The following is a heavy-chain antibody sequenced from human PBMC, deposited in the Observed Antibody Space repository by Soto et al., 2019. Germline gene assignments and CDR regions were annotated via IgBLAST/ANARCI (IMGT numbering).Heavy chain of an antibody. Sequence: QVQLQESGPGLVKPSETLSLTCTVSGGSISSYYWSWIRQPPGKGLEWIGYIYYSGSTNYNPSLSSRVTISVDTSKNQFSLKLSSVTAADTAVYYCASTPTSERWLQPPFDYWGQGTLVTVSS. CDR3: ASTPTSERWLQPPFDY. J-gene: IGHJ4*02. CDR1: GGSISSYY. D-gene: IGHD5-12*01. V-gene: IGHV4-59*01. CDR2: IYYSGST.